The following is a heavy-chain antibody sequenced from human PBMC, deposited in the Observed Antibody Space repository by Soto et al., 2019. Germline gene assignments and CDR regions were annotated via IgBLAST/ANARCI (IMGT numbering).Heavy chain of an antibody. CDR3: ARGYSSSWRAYYFDY. V-gene: IGHV4-39*01. CDR1: GGSISSSSYY. D-gene: IGHD6-13*01. Sequence: SETLSLTCTVSGGSISSSSYYWGWIRQPPGKGLEWIGSIYHSGSTYYNPSLKSRVTISVDRSKNQFSLKLSSVTAADTAVYYCARGYSSSWRAYYFDYWGQGTLVTVS. CDR2: IYHSGST. J-gene: IGHJ4*02.